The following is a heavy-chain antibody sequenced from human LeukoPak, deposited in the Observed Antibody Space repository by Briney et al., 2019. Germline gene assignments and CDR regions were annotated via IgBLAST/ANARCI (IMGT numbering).Heavy chain of an antibody. J-gene: IGHJ6*03. D-gene: IGHD1-26*01. CDR1: GFTFNEFA. V-gene: IGHV3-43*02. Sequence: PGGSVRLSCAASGFTFNEFAMHWVRQSPGKGLEWVALVPADGCPEYYADSVRGRFTISRDNSKESLFLQMTSLRPEDTALYYCAKIGQWEFMGYFYHYYYMDVWGKGITVTVSS. CDR2: VPADGCPE. CDR3: AKIGQWEFMGYFYHYYYMDV.